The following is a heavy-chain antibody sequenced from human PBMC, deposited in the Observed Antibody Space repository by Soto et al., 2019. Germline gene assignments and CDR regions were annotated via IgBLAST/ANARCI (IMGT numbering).Heavy chain of an antibody. CDR3: ANDPFPPLAGTGDY. CDR2: ISGSVGST. V-gene: IGHV3-23*01. CDR1: GFTFSSYA. J-gene: IGHJ4*02. D-gene: IGHD6-19*01. Sequence: EVQLLDSGGGLVQPGGSLRLSCAASGFTFSSYAMSWVRQAPGKGLEWVSAISGSVGSTDYADSLKGRFTISRDNSKKTLYLQMNSLRAVDTAVYYCANDPFPPLAGTGDYWGQGTLVTVSS.